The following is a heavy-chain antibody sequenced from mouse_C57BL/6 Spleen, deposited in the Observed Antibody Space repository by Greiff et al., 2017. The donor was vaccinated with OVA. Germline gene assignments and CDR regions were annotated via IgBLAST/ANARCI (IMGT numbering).Heavy chain of an antibody. V-gene: IGHV1-72*01. D-gene: IGHD1-1*01. CDR3: ARDDYGSSDWYFDV. Sequence: QVQLKQPGAELVKPGASVKLSCKASGYTFTSYWMHWVKQRPGRGLEWIGRIDPNSGGTKYNEKFKSKATLTVDKPSSTAYMQLSRLTSEDSAVYYGARDDYGSSDWYFDVWGTGTTVTVSS. J-gene: IGHJ1*03. CDR2: IDPNSGGT. CDR1: GYTFTSYW.